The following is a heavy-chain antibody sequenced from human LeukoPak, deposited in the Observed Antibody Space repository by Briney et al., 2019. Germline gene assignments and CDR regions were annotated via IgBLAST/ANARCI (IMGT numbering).Heavy chain of an antibody. V-gene: IGHV3-30-3*01. J-gene: IGHJ4*02. D-gene: IGHD3-10*01. CDR1: GFTFSSYA. Sequence: PGGSLRLSCAASGFTFSSYAMHWVRQAPGKGLEWVAVISYDGSNKYYADSVKGRFTISRDNSKNTLYLQMNSLRAEDTAVYYCARGITMVRGPLTVFERLHFDYWGQGTLVTVSS. CDR2: ISYDGSNK. CDR3: ARGITMVRGPLTVFERLHFDY.